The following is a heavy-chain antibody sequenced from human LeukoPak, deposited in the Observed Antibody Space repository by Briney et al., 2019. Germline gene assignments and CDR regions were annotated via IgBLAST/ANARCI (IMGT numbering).Heavy chain of an antibody. Sequence: KPSETPSPPRTVSGGSLSGLHWSWIRQPPGEGLEWIGYIYYSGSTNHNPSLKSRVAISIDTSKNQFSLSLSSVTAADTAVYYCARHYYDGSSYYHLDYWGQGTLVTVSS. V-gene: IGHV4-59*08. CDR2: IYYSGST. CDR1: GGSLSGLH. J-gene: IGHJ4*02. D-gene: IGHD3-22*01. CDR3: ARHYYDGSSYYHLDY.